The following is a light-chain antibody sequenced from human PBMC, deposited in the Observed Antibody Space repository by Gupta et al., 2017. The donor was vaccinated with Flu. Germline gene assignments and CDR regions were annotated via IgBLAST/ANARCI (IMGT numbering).Light chain of an antibody. CDR2: GTS. J-gene: IGKJ4*01. V-gene: IGKV3-20*01. CDR1: QSVRSDY. Sequence: EIVLTQSPGTLSLSPGERATLSCRASQSVRSDYLAWYQQKPGQAPRLLIYGTSSRATGIPDRFSGSGSGTDFTLTISRLDPEDFAVYYCQQYSSSPPGLTFGGGTKVEIK. CDR3: QQYSSSPPGLT.